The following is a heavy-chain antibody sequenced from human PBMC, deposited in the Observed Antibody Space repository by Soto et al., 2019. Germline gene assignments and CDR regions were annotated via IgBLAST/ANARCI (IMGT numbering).Heavy chain of an antibody. CDR1: GGSVSSGSHY. D-gene: IGHD1-1*01. Sequence: QVQLQESGPGLVKPSETLSLTCTVSGGSVSSGSHYWSWIRQPPGKGLEWIAYIYHTGRTNYNPSLLCRVTISVDMPKTQFALRLDSVTAADTAVYYCARGRSDDLNSYDAFDNWGQGTKVTVSS. CDR3: ARGRSDDLNSYDAFDN. J-gene: IGHJ3*02. CDR2: IYHTGRT. V-gene: IGHV4-61*01.